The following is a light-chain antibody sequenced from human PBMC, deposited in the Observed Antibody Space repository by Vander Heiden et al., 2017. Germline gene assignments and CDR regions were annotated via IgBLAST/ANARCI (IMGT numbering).Light chain of an antibody. Sequence: DIQMTQSPSSLSASVGDRVTITCRVSQYISNYLKWYQQKPGKAPKLLIYAASNLQSGVPSRFSGSGSGTDFTLTISSLQPEDFATYYCQQSFTTPLTFGGGTKVEIK. CDR1: QYISNY. CDR3: QQSFTTPLT. V-gene: IGKV1-39*01. CDR2: AAS. J-gene: IGKJ4*01.